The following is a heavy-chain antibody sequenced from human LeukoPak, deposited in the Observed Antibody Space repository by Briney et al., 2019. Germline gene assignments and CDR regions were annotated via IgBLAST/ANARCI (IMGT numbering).Heavy chain of an antibody. J-gene: IGHJ4*02. CDR3: AGGDMITFGGSIAR. D-gene: IGHD3-16*01. V-gene: IGHV4-59*01. Sequence: PSETLSLTCTVSGGSISSYYWSWIRQPPGKGLEWIGYIYYSGSTNYNPSLKSRVTISVDTSKNQFSLKLSSVTAADTAVYYCAGGDMITFGGSIARWGQGTLVTVSS. CDR2: IYYSGST. CDR1: GGSISSYY.